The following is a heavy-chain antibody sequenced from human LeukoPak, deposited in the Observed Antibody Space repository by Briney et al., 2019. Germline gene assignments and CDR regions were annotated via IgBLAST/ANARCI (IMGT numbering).Heavy chain of an antibody. CDR2: MYHSGTT. J-gene: IGHJ4*02. CDR3: AGQYTGYDAFDY. CDR1: GYSVSSGYY. D-gene: IGHD5-12*01. Sequence: TSETLSLTCSVSGYSVSSGYYWGWIRQSPGKGLEWIGSMYHSGTTYYNPSLKSRVTLSVDTSKNQFSLKLSSVTAADTAVYYCAGQYTGYDAFDYWGQGTLVTVSS. V-gene: IGHV4-38-2*02.